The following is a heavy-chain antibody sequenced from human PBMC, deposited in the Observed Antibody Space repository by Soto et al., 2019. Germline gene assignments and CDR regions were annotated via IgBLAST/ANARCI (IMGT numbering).Heavy chain of an antibody. CDR3: ASNSYRT. V-gene: IGHV4-39*01. Sequence: SETLSLTCIVSGGSISGSSYYWGWIRQPPGKGLEWIGSIYYSGSTYYSPSLKSRVTVSVDTAKNQFSLNLSSVTAADTAVYYCASNSYRTWGQGILVTVYS. D-gene: IGHD2-21*01. CDR1: GGSISGSSYY. CDR2: IYYSGST. J-gene: IGHJ1*01.